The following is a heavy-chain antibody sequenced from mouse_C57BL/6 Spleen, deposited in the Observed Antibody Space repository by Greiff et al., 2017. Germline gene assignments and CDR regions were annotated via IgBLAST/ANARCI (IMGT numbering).Heavy chain of an antibody. CDR3: ARGYDPYYAMDY. Sequence: VQLQQPGAELAKPGASVKMSCKASGYTFTSYWITWVKQRPGQGLEWIGDIYPGSGSTNYNEKFKSKATLTVDTSSSTAYMQLSSLTSEDSAVYYCARGYDPYYAMDYWGQGTSVTVSS. J-gene: IGHJ4*01. CDR2: IYPGSGST. V-gene: IGHV1-55*01. D-gene: IGHD2-10*02. CDR1: GYTFTSYW.